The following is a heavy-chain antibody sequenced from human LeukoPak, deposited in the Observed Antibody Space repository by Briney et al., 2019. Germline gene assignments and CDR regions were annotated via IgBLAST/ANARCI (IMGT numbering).Heavy chain of an antibody. V-gene: IGHV3-30*18. J-gene: IGHJ4*02. CDR3: AKDLGSSGYFDY. CDR1: GFTFSSYG. CDR2: ISYDGSNK. Sequence: GRSLRLSCAASGFTFSSYGMHWVRQAAGKGLEWVAVISYDGSNKYYADSVKGRFTISRDNSKNTLYLQMNSLRAEDTAVYYCAKDLGSSGYFDYWGQGTLVTVSS. D-gene: IGHD3-22*01.